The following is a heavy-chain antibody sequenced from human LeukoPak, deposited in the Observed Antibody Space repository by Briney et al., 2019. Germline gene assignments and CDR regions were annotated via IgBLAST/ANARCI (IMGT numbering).Heavy chain of an antibody. CDR2: ISGGST. Sequence: GGSLRLSCAASGFTVSSNEMSWVRQAPGKGLEWVSSISGGSTYYADSRKGRFTISRDNSKNTLYLQMNSLRAEDTAVYYCATELLTYYYGSGSYYNVGAFDIWGQGTMVTVSS. J-gene: IGHJ3*02. CDR3: ATELLTYYYGSGSYYNVGAFDI. D-gene: IGHD3-10*01. V-gene: IGHV3-38-3*01. CDR1: GFTVSSNE.